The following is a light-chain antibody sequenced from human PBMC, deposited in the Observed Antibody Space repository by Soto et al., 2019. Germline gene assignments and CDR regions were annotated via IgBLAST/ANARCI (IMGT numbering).Light chain of an antibody. CDR3: QKCKVAPFT. CDR2: AAS. Sequence: DIQMTQSPSSLSASVGDRVTITCRASQGIDNHLAWYQQKPGKAPKLLIYAASTLQSGVPSRFTGSGSGTDFTLTISSLPPEDAATYYCQKCKVAPFTFGGGTKVEIK. J-gene: IGKJ4*01. CDR1: QGIDNH. V-gene: IGKV1-27*01.